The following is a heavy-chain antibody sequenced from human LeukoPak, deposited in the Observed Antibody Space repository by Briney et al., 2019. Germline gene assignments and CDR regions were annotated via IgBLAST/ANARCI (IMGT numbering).Heavy chain of an antibody. J-gene: IGHJ5*02. Sequence: GESLKISCKGSGYSFTSYWIGWVRQMPGKGLEWMGIIYPGDSDTRYSPSFQGQVTISADKSISTAYLQWSSLKASDTAMYYCARLFGELLEVGWFDPWGQGTLVTVSS. V-gene: IGHV5-51*01. CDR2: IYPGDSDT. CDR3: ARLFGELLEVGWFDP. CDR1: GYSFTSYW. D-gene: IGHD3-10*02.